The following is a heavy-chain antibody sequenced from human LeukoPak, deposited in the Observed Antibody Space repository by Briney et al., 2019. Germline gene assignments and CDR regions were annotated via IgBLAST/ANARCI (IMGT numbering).Heavy chain of an antibody. CDR3: ARDFTDVVVPAADAFDI. J-gene: IGHJ3*02. CDR2: ISSSSSYI. Sequence: GGSLRLSCAPSGFTFSSYSMNWVRQAPGKGLEWVSSISSSSSYIYYADSVKGRFTISTDNAKNSLYLQMNSLRAEDTAVYYCARDFTDVVVPAADAFDIWGQGTMVTVSS. V-gene: IGHV3-21*01. D-gene: IGHD2-2*01. CDR1: GFTFSSYS.